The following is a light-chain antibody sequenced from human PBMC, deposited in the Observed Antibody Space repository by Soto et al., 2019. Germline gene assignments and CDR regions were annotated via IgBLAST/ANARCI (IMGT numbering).Light chain of an antibody. CDR1: QSISSY. CDR2: AAS. CDR3: QQSYRTPPVT. Sequence: IHRTHSPSSLSASVLYRVTITSLSSQSISSYLNWYQQKPGKAPKLLIYAASSLQSGVPSRFSGSGSGTDFTLTISSLQPEDFATYYCQQSYRTPPVTFGQGTRLENK. J-gene: IGKJ5*01. V-gene: IGKV1-39*01.